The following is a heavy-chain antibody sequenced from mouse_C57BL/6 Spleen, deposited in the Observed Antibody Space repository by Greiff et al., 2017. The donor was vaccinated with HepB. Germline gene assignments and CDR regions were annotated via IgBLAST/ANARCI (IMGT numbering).Heavy chain of an antibody. J-gene: IGHJ3*01. V-gene: IGHV1-42*01. CDR3: ARDYYSNYAFAY. D-gene: IGHD2-5*01. CDR1: GYSFTGYY. CDR2: INPSTGGT. Sequence: EVQLQQSGPELVKPGASVKISCKASGYSFTGYYMNWVKQSPEKSLEWIGEINPSTGGTTYNQKFKAKATLTVDKSSSTAYMQLKSLTSEDSAVYYCARDYYSNYAFAYWGQGTLVTVSA.